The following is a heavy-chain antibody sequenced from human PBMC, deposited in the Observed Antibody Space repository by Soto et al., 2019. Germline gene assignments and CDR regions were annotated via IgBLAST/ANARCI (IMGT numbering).Heavy chain of an antibody. CDR1: GYTFTNYG. CDR3: ARDPDYDSSGYPFDY. Sequence: ASVKVSCKASGYTFTNYGITWVRQAPGQGLEWMGIINAYDGSTNYAQRFQGRVTMTRDTSTSTVYMELSSLRSEDTAVYYCARDPDYDSSGYPFDYWGQGTLVTVSS. CDR2: INAYDGST. D-gene: IGHD3-22*01. V-gene: IGHV1-46*01. J-gene: IGHJ4*02.